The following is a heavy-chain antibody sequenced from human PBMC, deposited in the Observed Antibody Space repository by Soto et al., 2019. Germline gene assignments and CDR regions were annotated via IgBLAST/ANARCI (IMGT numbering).Heavy chain of an antibody. V-gene: IGHV1-18*01. J-gene: IGHJ5*02. D-gene: IGHD3-10*01. CDR3: ARGGMVRGVIITGSWFDP. Sequence: QVPLVQSGAEVKKPGASVKVSCKASGYTFTSYGISWVRQAPGQGLEWMGWISAYNGNTNYAQKLQGRVTMTTDTSTSPAYMELRSLRSDDTAVYYCARGGMVRGVIITGSWFDPWGQGTLVTVSS. CDR2: ISAYNGNT. CDR1: GYTFTSYG.